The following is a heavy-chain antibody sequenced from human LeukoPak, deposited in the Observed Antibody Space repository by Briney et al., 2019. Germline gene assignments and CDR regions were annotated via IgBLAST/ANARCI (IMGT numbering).Heavy chain of an antibody. CDR3: ARSSYYYAADAFDI. Sequence: SETLSFTCTVSGGSISSYYWSWIRQPPGKGLEWIGYIYYSGSTNYNPSLKSRVTISVDTSKNQFSLKLSSVTAADTAVYYCARSSYYYAADAFDIWGQGTMVTVSS. CDR1: GGSISSYY. D-gene: IGHD3-10*01. CDR2: IYYSGST. J-gene: IGHJ3*02. V-gene: IGHV4-59*01.